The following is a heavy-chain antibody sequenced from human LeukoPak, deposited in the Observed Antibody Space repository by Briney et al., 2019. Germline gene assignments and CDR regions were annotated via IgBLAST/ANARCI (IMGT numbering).Heavy chain of an antibody. V-gene: IGHV4-4*07. D-gene: IGHD3-3*02. CDR1: GGSISSHY. Sequence: PSETLSLTCTVSGGSISSHYRSWIRQPAGKGLEWIGRIYASGSTNYNPSLKSRVTMSVDTSKNQFSLNLSSVTAADTAMYYCALSFTLDYFDYWGQGTLVTVSS. J-gene: IGHJ4*02. CDR3: ALSFTLDYFDY. CDR2: IYASGST.